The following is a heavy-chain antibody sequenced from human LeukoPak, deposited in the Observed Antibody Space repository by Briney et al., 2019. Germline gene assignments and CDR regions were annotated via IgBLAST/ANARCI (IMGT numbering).Heavy chain of an antibody. D-gene: IGHD3-22*01. V-gene: IGHV6-1*01. CDR1: GDSVSSNSAA. J-gene: IGHJ6*02. Sequence: SQTLSLTCAISGDSVSSNSAAWNWIRQSPSRGLEWLGRTYYRSKWYNDYAVSVKSRITINPDTSKNQFSLQLNSVTPEDTAVYYCARVSSYYYDSSGYNCYGMDVWGQGTTVTVSS. CDR2: TYYRSKWYN. CDR3: ARVSSYYYDSSGYNCYGMDV.